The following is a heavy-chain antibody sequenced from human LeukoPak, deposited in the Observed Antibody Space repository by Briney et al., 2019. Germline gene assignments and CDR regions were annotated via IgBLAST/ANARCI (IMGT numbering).Heavy chain of an antibody. J-gene: IGHJ4*02. CDR3: ARQHSGGWYCDY. CDR1: GGSFSGYY. CDR2: INHSGST. Sequence: SETLSLTCAVYGGSFSGYYWSWIRQPPGKGLEWIGEINHSGSTNYNPSLKSRVTISVDTSKNQFSLKLRSVTAADTAVYYCARQHSGGWYCDYWGQGALVTVSS. D-gene: IGHD6-19*01. V-gene: IGHV4-34*01.